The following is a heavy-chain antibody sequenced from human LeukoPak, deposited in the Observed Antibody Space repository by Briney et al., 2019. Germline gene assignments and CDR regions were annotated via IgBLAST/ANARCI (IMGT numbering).Heavy chain of an antibody. CDR2: IIPIFGTA. J-gene: IGHJ4*02. CDR1: GYTFTGYY. D-gene: IGHD4-23*01. Sequence: ASVKVSCKASGYTFTGYYMHWVRQAPGQGLEWMGGIIPIFGTANYAQKFQGRVTITTDESTSTAYMELSSLRSEDTAVYYCARFIGGNRRYFDYWGQGTLVTVSS. CDR3: ARFIGGNRRYFDY. V-gene: IGHV1-69*05.